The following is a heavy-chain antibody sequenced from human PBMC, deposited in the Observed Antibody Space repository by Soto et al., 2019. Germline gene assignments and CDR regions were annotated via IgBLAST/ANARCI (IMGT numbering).Heavy chain of an antibody. J-gene: IGHJ4*02. Sequence: SETLSLTCTVSGGSIRSGGYYWSWVRHNPRRGLEWIGYISYSGSTSYNPSLKSRVTISLDTSKNHFSLTLRSVTAADTAVYYCARDDAYYFDNTAYYFYYWGQGTLVTVSS. CDR3: ARDDAYYFDNTAYYFYY. CDR1: GGSIRSGGYY. CDR2: ISYSGST. D-gene: IGHD3-22*01. V-gene: IGHV4-30-4*01.